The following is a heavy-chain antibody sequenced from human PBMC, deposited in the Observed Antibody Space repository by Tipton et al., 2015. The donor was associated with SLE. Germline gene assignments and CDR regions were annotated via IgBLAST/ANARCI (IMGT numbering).Heavy chain of an antibody. J-gene: IGHJ3*01. CDR3: AREAGTSTWSPVDP. Sequence: SLRLSCVDSGFNFNNYAMSWVRQAPGKGLEWVSYISSRGPAIYYADSVKGRFTISRDNTKNSLYLQMNSLRAEDTAVYYCAREAGTSTWSPVDPWGQGTMLTVSS. V-gene: IGHV3-48*03. CDR2: ISSRGPAI. CDR1: GFNFNNYA. D-gene: IGHD6-13*01.